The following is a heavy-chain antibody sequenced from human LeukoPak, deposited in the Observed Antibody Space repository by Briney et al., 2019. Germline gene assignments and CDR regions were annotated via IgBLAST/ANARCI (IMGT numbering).Heavy chain of an antibody. Sequence: GGSLRLSCAASGFTFSSYAMSWVRQAPGKGLEWVSAISGSGGSTYYADSVKGRFTISRDNSKNTLYLQMNSLRAEDTAVYYCAKDKGLYSSSYYYFDYWGQGTLVTVSS. V-gene: IGHV3-23*01. CDR2: ISGSGGST. J-gene: IGHJ4*02. CDR3: AKDKGLYSSSYYYFDY. D-gene: IGHD6-13*01. CDR1: GFTFSSYA.